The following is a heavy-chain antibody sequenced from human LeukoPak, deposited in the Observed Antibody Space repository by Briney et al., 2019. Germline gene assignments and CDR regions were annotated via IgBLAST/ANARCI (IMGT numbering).Heavy chain of an antibody. CDR2: INPNSGGT. CDR1: GYTFSGYY. J-gene: IGHJ4*02. Sequence: ASVKVSCKASGYTFSGYYMHWVRQAPGQGLEWMGWINPNSGGTKYVQKFQGRVTMTRDTSISTAYMELSRLRSDDTAVYYCASGSLASNLDHWGQGPLVTVSS. CDR3: ASGSLASNLDH. D-gene: IGHD3-16*01. V-gene: IGHV1-2*02.